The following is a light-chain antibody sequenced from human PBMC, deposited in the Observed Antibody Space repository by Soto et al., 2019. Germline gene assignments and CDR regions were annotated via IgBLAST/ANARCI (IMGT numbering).Light chain of an antibody. V-gene: IGLV2-8*01. CDR2: DNY. J-gene: IGLJ2*01. CDR3: GAWDTSLRAVV. CDR1: SSDIGGYNY. Sequence: QSALTQPPSASGSPGQSVTISCTGTSSDIGGYNYVSWYQQHPGKAPKLIIYDNYKRPSGIPDRFSVSKSGASATLAITGLHTGDEADYYCGAWDTSLRAVVFGGGTKLTVL.